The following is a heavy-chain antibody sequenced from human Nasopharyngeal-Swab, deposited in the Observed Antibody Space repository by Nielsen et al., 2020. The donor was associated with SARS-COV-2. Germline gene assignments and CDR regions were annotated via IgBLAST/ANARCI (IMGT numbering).Heavy chain of an antibody. CDR2: INHSGST. D-gene: IGHD6-6*01. V-gene: IGHV4-34*01. CDR3: ARVLRGVAARPLGFGYYYYYYMDV. J-gene: IGHJ6*03. Sequence: WIRQPPGKGLEWIGDINHSGSTNYNPSLKSRVTISVDTSKNQFSLKLSSVTAADTAVYYCARVLRGVAARPLGFGYYYYYYMDVWGKGTTVTVSS.